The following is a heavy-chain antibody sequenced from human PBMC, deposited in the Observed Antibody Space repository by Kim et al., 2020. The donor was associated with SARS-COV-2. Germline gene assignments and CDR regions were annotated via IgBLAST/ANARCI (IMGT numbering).Heavy chain of an antibody. CDR1: GGSISSSSYY. J-gene: IGHJ4*02. D-gene: IGHD5-18*01. CDR3: ARHRGGSIQLCDY. CDR2: IYYSGST. Sequence: SETLSLTCTVSGGSISSSSYYWGWIRQPPGKGLEWIGSIYYSGSTYYNPSLNSRVTISVDTSKNQSSLKLSSVTAADTAVYYCARHRGGSIQLCDYWGQGTLVTVSS. V-gene: IGHV4-39*01.